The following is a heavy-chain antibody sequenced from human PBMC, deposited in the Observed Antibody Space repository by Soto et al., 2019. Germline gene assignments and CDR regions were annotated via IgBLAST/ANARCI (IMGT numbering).Heavy chain of an antibody. CDR1: GYSFSDYW. D-gene: IGHD1-26*01. Sequence: GESLKISCKGSGYSFSDYWISWVRQMPGKGLEWVARIDPTDSNAIYSPAFQGHVTVSADKSISTAYLQWSSLKASDTAMYYCASARSRIHYFDYWGQGTLVTVSS. CDR2: IDPTDSNA. CDR3: ASARSRIHYFDY. V-gene: IGHV5-10-1*01. J-gene: IGHJ4*02.